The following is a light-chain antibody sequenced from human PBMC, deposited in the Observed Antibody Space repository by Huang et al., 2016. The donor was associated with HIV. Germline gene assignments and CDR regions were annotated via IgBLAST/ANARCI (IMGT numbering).Light chain of an antibody. J-gene: IGKJ1*01. CDR1: QSVSSN. V-gene: IGKV3-15*01. CDR2: DAP. Sequence: EIVMTQSPATLSVSPGERATLFCRASQSVSSNLAWHQQRPGQPPRVLIYDAPTRATGVPARFSGSGSGTEFTLTINSLQSEDFAVYYCQQYNNWPRTFGPGTKVEV. CDR3: QQYNNWPRT.